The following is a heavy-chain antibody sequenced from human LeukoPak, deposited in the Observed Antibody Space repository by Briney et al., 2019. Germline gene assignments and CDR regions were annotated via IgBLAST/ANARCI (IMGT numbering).Heavy chain of an antibody. CDR2: ISGSGGST. D-gene: IGHD3-10*01. V-gene: IGHV3-23*01. Sequence: GGSWRLSCAAFGLTFSTIAMSWARLAQGKGLEGASGISGSGGSTYYADSVKGRFTSSRDNSNNTLYVQMNSLRVEDTAVYYCAKSGGLSGSGRLAMDVWGQGTTVTVSS. CDR3: AKSGGLSGSGRLAMDV. CDR1: GLTFSTIA. J-gene: IGHJ6*02.